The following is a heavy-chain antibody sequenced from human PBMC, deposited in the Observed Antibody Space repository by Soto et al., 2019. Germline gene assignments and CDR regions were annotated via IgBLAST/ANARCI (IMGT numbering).Heavy chain of an antibody. CDR1: GYSFTSYW. J-gene: IGHJ6*03. Sequence: GESLKISCKGSGYSFTSYWIGWVRQMPGKGLEWMGIIYPGDSDTRYSPSFQGQVTISADKSISTAYLQWSSLKASDTAMYYCARYLGYCSSTSCYANSYYYYYMDVWGKGTTVTVSS. D-gene: IGHD2-2*01. CDR3: ARYLGYCSSTSCYANSYYYYYMDV. V-gene: IGHV5-51*01. CDR2: IYPGDSDT.